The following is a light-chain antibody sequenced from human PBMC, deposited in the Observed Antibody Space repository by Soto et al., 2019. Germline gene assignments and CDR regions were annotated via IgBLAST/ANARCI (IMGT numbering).Light chain of an antibody. CDR1: PGIGND. J-gene: IGKJ4*01. Sequence: IQMAKSQSSLSASVGDRVTITGRASPGIGNDLGWYHQKPRHAPKLLIYAAATLLSGVTSRFGGSRSGTDFTLTISSPQPEDFATYYCLQDHNYPITFGGGTKVDIK. CDR2: AAA. V-gene: IGKV1-6*02. CDR3: LQDHNYPIT.